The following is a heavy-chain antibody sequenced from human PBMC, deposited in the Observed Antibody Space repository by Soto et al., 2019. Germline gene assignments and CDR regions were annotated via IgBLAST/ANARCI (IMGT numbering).Heavy chain of an antibody. V-gene: IGHV1-46*01. D-gene: IGHD3-10*01. J-gene: IGHJ5*02. CDR2: INPSGGST. CDR3: ARDNSRDYGSGLKAWWFDP. Sequence: QVQLVQSGAEVKKPGASVKVSCKASGYTFTSYYMHWVRQAPGQGLEWMGIINPSGGSTSYAQKXXGRVTMTRATXXSXDXXELNSLRSEDTAVYYCARDNSRDYGSGLKAWWFDPWGQGTLVTVSS. CDR1: GYTFTSYY.